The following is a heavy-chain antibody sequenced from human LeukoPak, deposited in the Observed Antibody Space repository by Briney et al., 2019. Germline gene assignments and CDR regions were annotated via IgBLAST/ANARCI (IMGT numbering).Heavy chain of an antibody. J-gene: IGHJ3*01. Sequence: QPGGSLRLSCAASGFTFSSYAMSWVRQAPGKGPEWVSVISGSGGATIHADSVQGRFTISRDNSKNTLYLQMNSLRAEDSAVYYCAKRYSIQVGEDAFDVWGEGTMVTVSS. CDR3: AKRYSIQVGEDAFDV. CDR2: ISGSGGAT. D-gene: IGHD3-16*01. V-gene: IGHV3-23*01. CDR1: GFTFSSYA.